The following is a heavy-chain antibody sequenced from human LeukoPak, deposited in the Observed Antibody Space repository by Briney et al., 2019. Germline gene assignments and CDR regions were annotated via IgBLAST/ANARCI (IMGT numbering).Heavy chain of an antibody. CDR3: ATLGPYCGGDCYAKDFDY. D-gene: IGHD2-21*02. V-gene: IGHV1-46*01. CDR2: INPSGGST. Sequence: GASVKVSCKASGYTFTSYYMHWVRQAPGQGLEWMGIINPSGGSTSYAQKFQGRVTMTRDTSTSTVYMELSSLRSEDTAVYYCATLGPYCGGDCYAKDFDYWGQGTLVTVSS. CDR1: GYTFTSYY. J-gene: IGHJ4*02.